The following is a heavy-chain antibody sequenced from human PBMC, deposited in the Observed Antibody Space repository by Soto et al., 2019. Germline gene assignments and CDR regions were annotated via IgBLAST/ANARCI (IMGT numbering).Heavy chain of an antibody. V-gene: IGHV3-23*01. CDR1: GFTFSSYA. J-gene: IGHJ6*03. CDR3: AKDQHYGDYFFGFDYYMDV. CDR2: ISGSGGST. Sequence: PGGSLRLSCAASGFTFSSYAMSWVRQAPGKGLEWVSAISGSGGSTYYADSVKGRFTISRDNSKNTLYLQMNSLRAEDTAVYYSAKDQHYGDYFFGFDYYMDVWGKGTTVTVSS. D-gene: IGHD4-17*01.